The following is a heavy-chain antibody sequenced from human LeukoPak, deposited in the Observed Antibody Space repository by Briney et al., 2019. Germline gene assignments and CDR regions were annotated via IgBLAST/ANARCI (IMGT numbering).Heavy chain of an antibody. J-gene: IGHJ4*02. CDR2: IYYSGTT. CDR1: GGSISSYY. V-gene: IGHV4-59*08. Sequence: SETLSLTCTVSGGSISSYYWNWIRQPPGKGLEWIGYIYYSGTTNYNPSLKSRVTISVDTSKNQFSLKLSSVTAADTAVYYCARNERGAGVAAELDYWGQGTLVTVSS. CDR3: ARNERGAGVAAELDY. D-gene: IGHD1-14*01.